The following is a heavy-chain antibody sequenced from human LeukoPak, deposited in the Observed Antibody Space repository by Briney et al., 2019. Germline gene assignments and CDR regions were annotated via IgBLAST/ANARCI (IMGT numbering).Heavy chain of an antibody. D-gene: IGHD3-3*01. CDR1: RYSISSGYY. V-gene: IGHV4-38-2*02. J-gene: IGHJ5*02. CDR2: IYHSGST. Sequence: SETLSLTCTVSRYSISSGYYWGWIRQPPGKGLEWIGSIYHSGSTYYNPSLKSRVTISVDTSKNQFSLKLSSVTAADTAVYYCARDKDRRGYDFWSVDPWGQGTLVTVSS. CDR3: ARDKDRRGYDFWSVDP.